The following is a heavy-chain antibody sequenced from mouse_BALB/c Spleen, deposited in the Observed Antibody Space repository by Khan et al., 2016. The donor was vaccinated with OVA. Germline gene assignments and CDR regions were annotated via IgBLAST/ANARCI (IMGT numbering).Heavy chain of an antibody. CDR1: GFSLTNYG. D-gene: IGHD2-10*01. CDR2: IWSDGST. Sequence: VQLVESGPGLVAPSQSLSITCTISGFSLTNYGVHWVRQPPGKGLEWLVVIWSDGSTTYNSALKSRLTISKDNSNSQVFLKMNRLQTDDTAMYFCARQPYYHYNIMDYWGKGTSGTVSS. V-gene: IGHV2-6-1*01. CDR3: ARQPYYHYNIMDY. J-gene: IGHJ4*01.